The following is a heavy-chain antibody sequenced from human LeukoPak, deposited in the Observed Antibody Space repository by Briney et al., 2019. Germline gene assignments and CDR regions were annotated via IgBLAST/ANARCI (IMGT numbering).Heavy chain of an antibody. V-gene: IGHV1-69*05. J-gene: IGHJ3*02. CDR2: IIPIFGTA. D-gene: IGHD3-22*01. CDR3: ARVARTYYDSSGYYPPVGAFDI. CDR1: GGTFSSYA. Sequence: SVKVSCKASGGTFSSYAISWVRQAPGQGLEWMGRIIPIFGTANYAQKFQGRVTMTRNTSISTAYMELSSLRSEDTAVYYCARVARTYYDSSGYYPPVGAFDIWGQGTMVTVSS.